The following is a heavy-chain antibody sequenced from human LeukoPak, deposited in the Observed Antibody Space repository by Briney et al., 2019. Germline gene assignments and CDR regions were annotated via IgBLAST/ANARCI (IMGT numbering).Heavy chain of an antibody. CDR3: ARGRSSSSPDPYYFDY. CDR2: IYPGGSDT. J-gene: IGHJ4*02. D-gene: IGHD6-13*01. V-gene: IGHV5-51*01. Sequence: GESLKISCKGSGYSFTSYWIGWVRQMPGKGLEWMGIIYPGGSDTRYSPSFQGQVTISADKSISTAYLQWSSLKASDTAMYYCARGRSSSSPDPYYFDYWGQGTLVTVSS. CDR1: GYSFTSYW.